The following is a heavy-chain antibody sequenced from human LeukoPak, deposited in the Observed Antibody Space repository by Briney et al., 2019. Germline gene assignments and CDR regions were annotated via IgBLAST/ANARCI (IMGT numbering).Heavy chain of an antibody. CDR2: IYYSGST. J-gene: IGHJ4*02. Sequence: SETLSLTCTVSGGSINSSSYYWGWIRQPPGKGLEWIGSIYYSGSTYYNPSLKSRVTISVDTSKNQFSLKLSSVTAADTAVYYCARYYYDSSGYCFDYWGQGTLVTVSS. V-gene: IGHV4-39*01. CDR1: GGSINSSSYY. CDR3: ARYYYDSSGYCFDY. D-gene: IGHD3-22*01.